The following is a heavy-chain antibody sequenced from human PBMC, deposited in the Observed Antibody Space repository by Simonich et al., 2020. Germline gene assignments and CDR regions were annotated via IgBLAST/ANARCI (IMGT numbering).Heavy chain of an antibody. CDR1: GFTFSSYW. CDR3: ACLGTGDAFDI. V-gene: IGHV3-7*01. Sequence: EVQLVESGGGLVQPGGSLRLSCAASGFTFSSYWMSWVRQAPGEGLEGGANKKQDGSEKYYVDSVKGRFTISRDNAKNSLYLQMNSLRAEDTAVYYCACLGTGDAFDIWGQGTMVTVSS. CDR2: KKQDGSEK. D-gene: IGHD3-9*01. J-gene: IGHJ3*02.